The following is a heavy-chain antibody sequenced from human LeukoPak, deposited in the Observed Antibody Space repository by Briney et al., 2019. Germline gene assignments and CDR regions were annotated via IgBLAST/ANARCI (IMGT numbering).Heavy chain of an antibody. J-gene: IGHJ5*02. CDR3: ARDRHCSGGLCHSNWFDP. CDR2: VNPSSGDT. V-gene: IGHV1-46*01. CDR1: GYTFTDHY. Sequence: GASVKVSCQALGYTFTDHYFHWLRQAPGQGIEWMGLVNPSSGDTNYAHKFKGRVTMTRDTSTTTVYMDLSSLSFEDTAVYYCARDRHCSGGLCHSNWFDPWGQGTLVTVSS. D-gene: IGHD2-15*01.